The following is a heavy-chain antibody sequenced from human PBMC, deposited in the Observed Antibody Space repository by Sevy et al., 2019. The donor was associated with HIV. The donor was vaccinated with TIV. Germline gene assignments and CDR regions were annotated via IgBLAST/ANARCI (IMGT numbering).Heavy chain of an antibody. J-gene: IGHJ4*02. CDR3: ARVDSSGYYFDY. D-gene: IGHD3-22*01. CDR2: IYHSGST. V-gene: IGHV4-38-2*02. Sequence: SETLSLTCTVSGYSISSGYYWDWIRQPPGKGLEWIGSIYHSGSTYYNPSLKSRVTISVDTSKNQFSLKLSSVTAADTAVYYCARVDSSGYYFDYWGQGTLVTVSS. CDR1: GYSISSGYY.